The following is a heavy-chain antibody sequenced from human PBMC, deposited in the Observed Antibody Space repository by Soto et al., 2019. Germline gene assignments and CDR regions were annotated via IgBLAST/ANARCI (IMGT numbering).Heavy chain of an antibody. Sequence: SETLSLTCAVYGGSFSGYYWIWIRQPPGKGLEWIGEINHSGSTNYNPSLKSRVTISVDTSKNQFSLKLSSVTAADTAVYYCASGDYDFWSGYYTFDYWGQGTLVTVSS. D-gene: IGHD3-3*01. CDR1: GGSFSGYY. CDR3: ASGDYDFWSGYYTFDY. V-gene: IGHV4-34*01. J-gene: IGHJ4*02. CDR2: INHSGST.